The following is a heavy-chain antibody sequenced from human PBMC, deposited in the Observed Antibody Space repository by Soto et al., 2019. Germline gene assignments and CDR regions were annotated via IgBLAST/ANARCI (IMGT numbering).Heavy chain of an antibody. D-gene: IGHD6-13*01. CDR3: ARRGSSSWYGY. CDR2: IYYSGST. Sequence: QLQLQESGPGLVKPSETLSLTCTVSGGSISSSSYYWGWIRQPPGKGLEWIGSIYYSGSTYYNPHRQGRVTISVDPSQNQFSLKLSSVTAADTAVYYCARRGSSSWYGYWGQGTLVTVSS. CDR1: GGSISSSSYY. J-gene: IGHJ4*02. V-gene: IGHV4-39*01.